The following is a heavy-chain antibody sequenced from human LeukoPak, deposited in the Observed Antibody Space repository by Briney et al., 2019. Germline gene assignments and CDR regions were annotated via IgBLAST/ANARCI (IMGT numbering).Heavy chain of an antibody. CDR2: INHSGST. CDR1: GWSFSGYY. Sequence: SETLSLICAVYGWSFSGYYWSWIRQPPGRGLEWIGEINHSGSTNYNPSLKSRVTISVDTSKNQFSLKLSSVTAADTAVYYCARRSGYIWFDPWGQGTLVTVSS. CDR3: ARRSGYIWFDP. V-gene: IGHV4-34*01. D-gene: IGHD3-22*01. J-gene: IGHJ5*02.